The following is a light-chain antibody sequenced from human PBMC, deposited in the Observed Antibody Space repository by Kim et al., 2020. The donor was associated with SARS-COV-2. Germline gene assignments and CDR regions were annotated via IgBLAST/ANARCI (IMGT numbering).Light chain of an antibody. V-gene: IGLV6-57*03. J-gene: IGLJ3*02. CDR3: QSFDTSNQV. Sequence: GTAQTISGTRSSGSIASNFVQWYQQRPGCAPTTVIYEDNQRPSGVPARFSGSIDSSSNSASLTISGLKTEDEADYYCQSFDTSNQVFGGGTQLTVL. CDR2: EDN. CDR1: SGSIASNF.